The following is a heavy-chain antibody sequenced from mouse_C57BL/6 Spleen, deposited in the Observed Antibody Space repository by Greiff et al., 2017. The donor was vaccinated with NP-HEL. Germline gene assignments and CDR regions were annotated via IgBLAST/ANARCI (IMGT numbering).Heavy chain of an antibody. CDR1: GFTFSDYG. Sequence: EVQGVESGGGLVKPGGSLKLSCAASGFTFSDYGMHWVRQAPEKGLEWVAYISSGSSTIYYADTVKGRFTISRDNAKNTLFLQMTSLWSEDTAMYYWASPNYYGPSYAMDYWGQGTSVTVSS. J-gene: IGHJ4*01. V-gene: IGHV5-17*01. CDR3: ASPNYYGPSYAMDY. D-gene: IGHD1-1*01. CDR2: ISSGSSTI.